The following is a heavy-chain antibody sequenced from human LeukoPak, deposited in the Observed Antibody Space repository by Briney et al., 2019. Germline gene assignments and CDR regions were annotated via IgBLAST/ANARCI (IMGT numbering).Heavy chain of an antibody. CDR2: IYYSGST. CDR3: AGNELLWFGELLQGGWFDP. D-gene: IGHD3-10*01. CDR1: GGSLSSGDYY. J-gene: IGHJ5*02. V-gene: IGHV4-30-4*01. Sequence: SQTLSLTCTVSGGSLSSGDYYWSWIRQPPGKGLEWIGYIYYSGSTYYNPSLKSRVTISVDTSKNQFSLKLSSVTAADTAVYYCAGNELLWFGELLQGGWFDPWGQGTLVTVSS.